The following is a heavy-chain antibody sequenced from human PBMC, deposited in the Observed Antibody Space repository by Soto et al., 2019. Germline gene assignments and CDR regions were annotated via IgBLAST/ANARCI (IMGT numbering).Heavy chain of an antibody. J-gene: IGHJ4*01. CDR1: VYSVSSNSAG. D-gene: IGHD1-26*01. CDR2: TYYRSNWYY. CDR3: ARGEPYSGRIFDC. Sequence: PSQTRSLTCAITVYSVSSNSAGWSWVRRSPSRGLECLGRTYYRSNWYYEYAVSVRGRITINPDTSKNQYSLQLNSVTPEDTAVYFCARGEPYSGRIFDCWGKGTMLTASS. V-gene: IGHV6-1*01.